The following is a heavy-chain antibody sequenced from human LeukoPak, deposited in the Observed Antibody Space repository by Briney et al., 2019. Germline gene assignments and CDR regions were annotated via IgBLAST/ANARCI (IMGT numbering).Heavy chain of an antibody. D-gene: IGHD6-13*01. Sequence: PSETLSLTCTVSGGSISSYYWSWIRQPPGKGLEWIGYIYYSGSTYYNPSLKSRVTISVDTSKNQFSLKLSSVTAADTAVYYCVRYMQQQLGFDYWGQGTLVTVSS. CDR3: VRYMQQQLGFDY. V-gene: IGHV4-59*06. CDR1: GGSISSYY. J-gene: IGHJ4*02. CDR2: IYYSGST.